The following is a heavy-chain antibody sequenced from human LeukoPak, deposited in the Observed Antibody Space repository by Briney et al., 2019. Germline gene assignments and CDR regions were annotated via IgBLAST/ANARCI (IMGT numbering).Heavy chain of an antibody. Sequence: PGGSLRLSCAASGFTFSSYAMSWVRQAPGKGLEWVSGISGSGGSTYYADSVKGRFSISRDNSKNTLYLQMNSLTAEDTAVYYCAKVPKGGYFDYWGQGTLVTVSS. CDR1: GFTFSSYA. CDR2: ISGSGGST. J-gene: IGHJ4*02. V-gene: IGHV3-23*01. CDR3: AKVPKGGYFDY. D-gene: IGHD6-13*01.